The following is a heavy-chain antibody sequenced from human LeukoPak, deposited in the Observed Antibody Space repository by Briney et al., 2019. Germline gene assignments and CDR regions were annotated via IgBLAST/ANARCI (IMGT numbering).Heavy chain of an antibody. J-gene: IGHJ4*02. Sequence: GASVKVSCKASGYTFTSYDINWVRQATGQGLEWMGWMNPNSGNTGYAQKFQGRVTMTRNTSISTAYMELSSLRSEDTAVYYCARDFSGYSGYDRGYFDYWGQGTLVTVSS. CDR1: GYTFTSYD. CDR2: MNPNSGNT. D-gene: IGHD5-12*01. V-gene: IGHV1-8*01. CDR3: ARDFSGYSGYDRGYFDY.